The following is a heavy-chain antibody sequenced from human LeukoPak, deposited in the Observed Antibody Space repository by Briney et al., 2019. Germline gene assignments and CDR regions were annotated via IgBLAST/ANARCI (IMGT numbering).Heavy chain of an antibody. Sequence: KTGGSLRLSCAASGFTFSSYSMNWVRQAPGKGLEWVSSISSSSSYIYYADSVKGRFTISRDNAKNSLYLQMNSLRAEDTAVYYCAREGTVTTERSFDYWGQGTLVTVSS. J-gene: IGHJ4*02. CDR3: AREGTVTTERSFDY. D-gene: IGHD4-17*01. V-gene: IGHV3-21*01. CDR2: ISSSSSYI. CDR1: GFTFSSYS.